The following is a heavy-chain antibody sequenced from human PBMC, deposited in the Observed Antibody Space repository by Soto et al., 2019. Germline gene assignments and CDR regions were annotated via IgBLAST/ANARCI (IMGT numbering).Heavy chain of an antibody. CDR2: IGTYTGRT. Sequence: WASVKVSCMASGYNFATYGITWMRQAPGQGLECMGWIGTYTGRTNYAQRLQGRVTMTTDTSTSTAYMELRSLKSDDTAVYYCARRVWESSDAFDIWGQGTMVTVSS. J-gene: IGHJ3*02. CDR3: ARRVWESSDAFDI. V-gene: IGHV1-18*04. D-gene: IGHD3-16*01. CDR1: GYNFATYG.